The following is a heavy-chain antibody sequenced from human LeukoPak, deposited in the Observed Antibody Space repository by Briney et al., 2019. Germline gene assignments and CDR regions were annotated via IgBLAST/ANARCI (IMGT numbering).Heavy chain of an antibody. D-gene: IGHD5-12*01. CDR1: GFTFSSYA. J-gene: IGHJ4*02. CDR2: ISGSGGTT. Sequence: PGGSLRLSCAASGFTFSSYAMSWVRQAPGKGLEWVSGISGSGGTTYYADSVQGRFTTSRDNSKKTLFLQMSSLRAEDTAVYYCAKGDVVTAIFPLDYWGQGTLVIVSS. V-gene: IGHV3-23*01. CDR3: AKGDVVTAIFPLDY.